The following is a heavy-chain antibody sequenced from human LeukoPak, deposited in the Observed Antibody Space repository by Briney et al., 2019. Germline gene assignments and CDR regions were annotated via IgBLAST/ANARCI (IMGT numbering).Heavy chain of an antibody. V-gene: IGHV3-7*05. CDR2: IKEDGSAK. CDR1: GFTFTSNW. J-gene: IGHJ4*02. D-gene: IGHD3-10*01. CDR3: ATQTYGLFDY. Sequence: PGGSLRLSCAASGFTFTSNWMSWVRQAQGKGLEWVANIKEDGSAKHYLDSAKGRFTISRDNAKNSLYLQMNSLRAEDTAVYYCATQTYGLFDYWGQGTLVTVSS.